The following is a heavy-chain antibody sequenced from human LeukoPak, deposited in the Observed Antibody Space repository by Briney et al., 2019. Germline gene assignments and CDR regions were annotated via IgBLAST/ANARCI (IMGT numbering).Heavy chain of an antibody. CDR2: ISSSSSYI. CDR1: GFTFSSYS. J-gene: IGHJ4*02. V-gene: IGHV3-21*01. D-gene: IGHD3-10*01. Sequence: GGSLRLSCAASGFTFSSYSMNWVRQAPGKGLEWVSSISSSSSYIYYADSVKGRFTISRDNAKNSLYLQMNSLRAEDTAVYYCARDREGDYGSGSYTPLDYWGQGTLVTVSS. CDR3: ARDREGDYGSGSYTPLDY.